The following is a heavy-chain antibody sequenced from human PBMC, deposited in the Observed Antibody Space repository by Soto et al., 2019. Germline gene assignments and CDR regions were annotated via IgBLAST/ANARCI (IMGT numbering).Heavy chain of an antibody. J-gene: IGHJ4*02. CDR3: ARGPPDYDRTFDY. Sequence: SETLSLTCTVSGGSISSYYWSWIRQPPGKGLEWIGYIYYSGSTNYNPSLKSRVTISVDTSKNQFSLKLGSVTAADTAVYYCARGPPDYDRTFDYWGQGTLVTVSS. V-gene: IGHV4-59*01. CDR1: GGSISSYY. CDR2: IYYSGST. D-gene: IGHD4-17*01.